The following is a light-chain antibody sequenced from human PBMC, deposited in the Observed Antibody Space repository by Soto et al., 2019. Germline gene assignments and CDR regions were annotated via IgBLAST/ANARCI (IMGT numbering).Light chain of an antibody. V-gene: IGLV2-14*01. J-gene: IGLJ3*02. CDR2: EVS. CDR1: SSDVGNYNY. CDR3: SSYTTSRTWV. Sequence: QSVLTQPASVSGSPGQSITISCTGTSSDVGNYNYVSWYQHHPGKAPKLMIYEVSYRPSGVSVRFSGSKSGNMASLTISGLQAEDEANYYCSSYTTSRTWVFGGGTKVTVL.